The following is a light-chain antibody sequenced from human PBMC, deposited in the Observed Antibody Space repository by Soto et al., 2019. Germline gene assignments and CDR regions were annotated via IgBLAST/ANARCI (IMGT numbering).Light chain of an antibody. CDR3: QQYGSSPRT. V-gene: IGKV3D-20*01. CDR1: QTVSTY. CDR2: DAS. Sequence: EVVVTQSPATLSVSPGERATLSCRTNQTVSTYLAWYQHKTGQAPRLLIYDASSRATGIPDRFSGSGSGTDFTLTISRLEPEDFAVYYCQQYGSSPRTFGQGTKVDI. J-gene: IGKJ1*01.